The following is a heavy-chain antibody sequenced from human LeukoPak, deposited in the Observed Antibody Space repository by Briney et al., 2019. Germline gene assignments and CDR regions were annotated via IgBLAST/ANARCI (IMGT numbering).Heavy chain of an antibody. CDR2: VDHGGSGT. Sequence: GGSLRLSCAASGFSFTSYWMHWVRQPPGKGLVWVSRVDHGGSGTAYADSVTGRFTISRDSAKNTVYLQMNSLRAEDTAVYYCATDLGWGQGTLVTVSS. CDR1: GFSFTSYW. CDR3: ATDLG. J-gene: IGHJ4*02. V-gene: IGHV3-74*01. D-gene: IGHD4-17*01.